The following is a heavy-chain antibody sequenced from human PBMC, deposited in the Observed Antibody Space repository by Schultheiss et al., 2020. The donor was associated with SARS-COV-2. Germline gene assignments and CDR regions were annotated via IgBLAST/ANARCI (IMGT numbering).Heavy chain of an antibody. CDR1: GFTVSSNY. D-gene: IGHD1-26*01. V-gene: IGHV4-4*07. CDR2: IYTSGST. Sequence: ESLKISCAASGFTVSSNYMSWIRQPAGKGLEWIGRIYTSGSTNYNPSLKSRVTMSVDTSKNQFSLKLSSVTAADTAVYYCAKGVGATPDYWGQGTLVTVSS. J-gene: IGHJ4*02. CDR3: AKGVGATPDY.